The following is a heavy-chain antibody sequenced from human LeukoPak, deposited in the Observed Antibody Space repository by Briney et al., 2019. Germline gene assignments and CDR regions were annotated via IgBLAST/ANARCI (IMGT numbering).Heavy chain of an antibody. CDR3: ARAQYYYDSSGWTFGY. CDR1: GYTFTSYG. CDR2: TSAYNGNT. Sequence: ASVKVSCKASGYTFTSYGISWVRQAPGQGLEWMGWTSAYNGNTNYAQKLQGRVTMTTDTSTSTAYMELRSLRSDDTAVYYCARAQYYYDSSGWTFGYWGQGTLVTVSS. V-gene: IGHV1-18*01. D-gene: IGHD3-22*01. J-gene: IGHJ4*02.